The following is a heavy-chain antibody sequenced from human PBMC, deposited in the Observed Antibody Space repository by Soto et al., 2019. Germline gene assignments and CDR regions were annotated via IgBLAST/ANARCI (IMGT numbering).Heavy chain of an antibody. CDR1: GFTFSSYA. V-gene: IGHV3-23*01. D-gene: IGHD1-26*01. J-gene: IGHJ4*02. CDR2: ISGSGGST. CDR3: AKPPKIVGATTPFDY. Sequence: EVQLLESGGGLVQPGGSLRLSCAASGFTFSSYAMSWVRQAPGKGLEWVSAISGSGGSTYYADSVKGRFTISRDNSKNTLYLKMNSLRAEDTAVYYCAKPPKIVGATTPFDYWGQGTLVTVSS.